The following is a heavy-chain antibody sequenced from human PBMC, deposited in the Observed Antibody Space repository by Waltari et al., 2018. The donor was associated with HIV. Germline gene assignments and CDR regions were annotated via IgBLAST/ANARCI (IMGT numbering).Heavy chain of an antibody. V-gene: IGHV3-48*04. CDR1: GNPFTSHS. Sequence: EVQLVESGGGLVQPGGSLSPARAASGNPFTSHSLSSTRQDPGKGLEWVSYISSSSSAIYYADSVKGRFTISRDNAKNSLYLEMNSLRAEDTAVYYCARGSDWDAFDIWGQGTMVTVSS. D-gene: IGHD3-9*01. CDR2: ISSSSSAI. J-gene: IGHJ3*02. CDR3: ARGSDWDAFDI.